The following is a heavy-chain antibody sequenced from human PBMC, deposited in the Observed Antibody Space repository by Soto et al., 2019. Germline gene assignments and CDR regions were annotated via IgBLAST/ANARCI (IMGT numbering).Heavy chain of an antibody. V-gene: IGHV3-49*03. CDR1: GFTFGGYA. D-gene: IGHD1-26*01. CDR3: ARGQGGWETRPYYFDY. CDR2: IRGRAYSGTT. Sequence: GGSLRLSCSTSGFTFGGYAMTWFRLAPGKGLEWVGFIRGRAYSGTTEYAASVKGRFTISRDDSEGVAYLNMNSLRTEDTAVYYCARGQGGWETRPYYFDYWGQGTLVTVSS. J-gene: IGHJ4*02.